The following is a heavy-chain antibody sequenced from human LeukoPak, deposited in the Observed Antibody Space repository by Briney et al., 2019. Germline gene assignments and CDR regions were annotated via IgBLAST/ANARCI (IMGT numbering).Heavy chain of an antibody. V-gene: IGHV3-66*01. Sequence: GGSLRLSCAASGFTVSSNYMSWVRQAPGKGLEWVSVIYSGGSTYYADSVKGRFTISRDNSKNTLYLQMNSLRAEDTAVYYCARDSVAAGRRFPYYYYGMDVWGQGTTDTVSS. J-gene: IGHJ6*02. CDR1: GFTVSSNY. D-gene: IGHD2-15*01. CDR3: ARDSVAAGRRFPYYYYGMDV. CDR2: IYSGGST.